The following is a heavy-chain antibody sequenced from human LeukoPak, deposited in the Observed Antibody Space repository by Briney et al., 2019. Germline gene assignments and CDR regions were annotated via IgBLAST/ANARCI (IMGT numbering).Heavy chain of an antibody. D-gene: IGHD6-13*01. CDR1: GYTFTGYY. J-gene: IGHJ4*02. CDR3: ARDLGISAAAQFDF. V-gene: IGHV1-2*04. Sequence: GASVKVSCKASGYTFTGYYMHWVRQAPGQGLEWMGWINPNSGGTNYAQKFQGWVTMTRDTSISTAYMELSRLRSDDTAVFYCARDLGISAAAQFDFWGQGTLVTVSS. CDR2: INPNSGGT.